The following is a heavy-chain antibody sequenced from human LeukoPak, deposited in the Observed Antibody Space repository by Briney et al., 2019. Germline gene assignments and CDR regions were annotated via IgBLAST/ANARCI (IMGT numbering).Heavy chain of an antibody. CDR2: ISYDGSNK. Sequence: GGSLRLSCAASGFTFSNYGMHWVRQAPGKGLKWVAVISYDGSNKYYADSVKGRFTISRDNSKNTLHLQMNSLRAEDAAVYYCAKDRGNSGWYYFDYWGQGTLVTVSS. J-gene: IGHJ4*02. V-gene: IGHV3-30*18. CDR1: GFTFSNYG. CDR3: AKDRGNSGWYYFDY. D-gene: IGHD6-19*01.